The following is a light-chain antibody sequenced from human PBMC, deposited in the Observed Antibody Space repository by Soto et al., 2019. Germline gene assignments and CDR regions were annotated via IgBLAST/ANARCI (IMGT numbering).Light chain of an antibody. CDR2: GAS. CDR1: RSVSSSY. J-gene: IGKJ1*01. CDR3: QQYGTSPRT. V-gene: IGKV3-20*01. Sequence: EIVLTESPGTLSLSPGERATLSCRASRSVSSSYLAWYQQKPGQAPRLLIYGASSRATGTPDRFSGSGSGTDFTLTISRLEPEDFAVYYCQQYGTSPRTFGQGTKVDIK.